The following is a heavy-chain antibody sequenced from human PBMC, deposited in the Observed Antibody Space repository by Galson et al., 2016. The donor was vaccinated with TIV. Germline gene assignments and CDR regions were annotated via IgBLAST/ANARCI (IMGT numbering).Heavy chain of an antibody. CDR1: GFTFINYA. CDR2: ISYAGTHQ. J-gene: IGHJ4*02. D-gene: IGHD2-2*01. V-gene: IGHV3-30*04. Sequence: SLRLSCAASGFTFINYAMHWVRQAPGKGLEWVAVISYAGTHQYYADSVEGRFPISRDNSKNTLYLHMDSLRAEDTAVYFCAREPGFTGNIVEIPAADFWGQGTLVTVSS. CDR3: AREPGFTGNIVEIPAADF.